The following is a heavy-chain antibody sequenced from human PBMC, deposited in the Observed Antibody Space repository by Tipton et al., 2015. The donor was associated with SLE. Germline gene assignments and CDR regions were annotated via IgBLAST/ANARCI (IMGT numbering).Heavy chain of an antibody. CDR2: IYYSGST. V-gene: IGHV4-31*03. J-gene: IGHJ2*01. CDR1: GVSITDGAHY. CDR3: ARKGWFFDL. Sequence: TLSLTCNVSGVSITDGAHYWSWIRQHPGKGLEWIGFIYYSGSTSYNPSLKSRISMSLDTSKNQFSLTLTSVTAADTAVYYCARKGWFFDLWGRGTLVTVSS.